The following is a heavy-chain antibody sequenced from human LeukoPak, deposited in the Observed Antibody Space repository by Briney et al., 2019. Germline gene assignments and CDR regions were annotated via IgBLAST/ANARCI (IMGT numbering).Heavy chain of an antibody. CDR2: IYYSGST. J-gene: IGHJ3*02. CDR3: ARPETRTAAFDI. CDR1: GGSISSSSYY. V-gene: IGHV4-39*01. Sequence: SETLSLTCTVSGGSISSSSYYWGWIRQPPGKGLEWIGSIYYSGSTYYNPSLKSRVTISVDTSKNQFSLKLSSVTAADTAVYYCARPETRTAAFDIWGQGTMVTVSS. D-gene: IGHD4-11*01.